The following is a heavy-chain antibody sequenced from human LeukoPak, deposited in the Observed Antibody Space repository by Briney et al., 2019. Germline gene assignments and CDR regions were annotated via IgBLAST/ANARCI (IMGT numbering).Heavy chain of an antibody. CDR3: ARAPKFRLVGVPKGPFDP. Sequence: PGGSLRLSCAASGFTLSDYYMSWIRQARGKGLEWVSYISSSGSRIIYYADSVKGRFTISRDNAKNSLYLQMNSLRAEDTAVYYCARAPKFRLVGVPKGPFDPWGQGTLVTVSS. D-gene: IGHD1-26*01. V-gene: IGHV3-11*01. CDR2: ISSSGSRII. J-gene: IGHJ5*02. CDR1: GFTLSDYY.